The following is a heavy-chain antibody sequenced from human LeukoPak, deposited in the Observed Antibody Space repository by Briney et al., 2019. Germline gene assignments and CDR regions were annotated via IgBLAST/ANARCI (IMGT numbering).Heavy chain of an antibody. CDR2: ISSSSSYI. J-gene: IGHJ4*02. D-gene: IGHD5-18*01. CDR3: ARLFIRDTAETGFDY. CDR1: GFTFSSYS. V-gene: IGHV3-21*01. Sequence: TGGSLRLSCAASGFTFSSYSMSWVRQAPGKGLEWVSSISSSSSYIYYADSVKGRFTISRDNAKNSLYLQMNSLRAEDTAVYYCARLFIRDTAETGFDYWGQGTLVTVSS.